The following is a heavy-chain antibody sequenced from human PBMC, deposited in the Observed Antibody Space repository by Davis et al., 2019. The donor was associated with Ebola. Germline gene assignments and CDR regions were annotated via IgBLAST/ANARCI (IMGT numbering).Heavy chain of an antibody. D-gene: IGHD2-15*01. V-gene: IGHV1-46*01. CDR3: ARFSGYCSGGSCYLSFDY. CDR2: INPSGGST. J-gene: IGHJ4*02. Sequence: ASVKVSCKASGYTFTNYYMHWVRQAPGQGLEWMGIINPSGGSTSYAQKFQGRVTMTRATSTSTVYMELSSLRSEDTAVYYCARFSGYCSGGSCYLSFDYWGQGTLVTVSS. CDR1: GYTFTNYY.